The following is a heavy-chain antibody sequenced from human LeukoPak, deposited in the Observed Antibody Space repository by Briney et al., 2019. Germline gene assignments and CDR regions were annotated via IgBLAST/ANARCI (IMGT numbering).Heavy chain of an antibody. J-gene: IGHJ5*02. V-gene: IGHV4-34*01. CDR1: GGSFSGYY. CDR3: ARAPYNRNRDCSSTSCYTNWFDP. D-gene: IGHD2-2*02. Sequence: SETLSLTCAVYGGSFSGYYWSWIRQPPGKGLEWIGEINHSGSTNYNPSLKSRVTISVDTSKNQFSLKLSSVTAADTAVYYCARAPYNRNRDCSSTSCYTNWFDPWGQGTLVTVSS. CDR2: INHSGST.